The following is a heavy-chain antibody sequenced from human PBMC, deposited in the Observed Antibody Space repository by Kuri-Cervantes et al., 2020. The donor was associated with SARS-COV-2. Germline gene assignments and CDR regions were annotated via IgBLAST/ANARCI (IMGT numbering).Heavy chain of an antibody. CDR2: MNPNSGGT. CDR3: ARVEANWGSGAFDI. Sequence: ASVKVSCKASGYTFTSYDINWVRQATGQGLEWMGWMNPNSGGTNYAQKFQGWVTMTRDTSISTAYMELSRLRSDDTAVYYCARVEANWGSGAFDIWGQGTTVTVSS. D-gene: IGHD7-27*01. V-gene: IGHV1-2*04. CDR1: GYTFTSYD. J-gene: IGHJ3*02.